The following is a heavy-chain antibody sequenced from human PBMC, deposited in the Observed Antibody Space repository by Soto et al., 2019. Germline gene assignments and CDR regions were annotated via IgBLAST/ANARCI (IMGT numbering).Heavy chain of an antibody. D-gene: IGHD3-10*01. CDR3: AREEYYYGSGAFFDY. J-gene: IGHJ4*02. Sequence: QVQLVQSGAEVKKPGSSVKVSCKASGGTFSSYTISWVRQAPGQGLEWMGRINPILGIANYAQKFQGRVTITEDKSMSTAYMELSSLRSEDTAVYYCAREEYYYGSGAFFDYWGQGTLVTVSS. V-gene: IGHV1-69*08. CDR1: GGTFSSYT. CDR2: INPILGIA.